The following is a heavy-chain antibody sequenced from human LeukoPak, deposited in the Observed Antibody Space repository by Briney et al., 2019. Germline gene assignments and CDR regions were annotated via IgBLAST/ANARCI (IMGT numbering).Heavy chain of an antibody. D-gene: IGHD3-10*01. J-gene: IGHJ6*03. V-gene: IGHV1-8*01. CDR3: ARGRSTMVRGVIMGYYYNYMDV. CDR1: GYTFTSYD. Sequence: ASVKVSCKASGYTFTSYDINWVRQATGQGLEWMGWMNPNSGNTGYAQKFQGRVTMTRNTSISTAYMELSSLRSEDTAVYYCARGRSTMVRGVIMGYYYNYMDVWGKGTTVTTSS. CDR2: MNPNSGNT.